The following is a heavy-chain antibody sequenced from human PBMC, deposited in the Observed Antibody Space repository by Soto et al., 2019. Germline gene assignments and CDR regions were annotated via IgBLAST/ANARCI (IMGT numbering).Heavy chain of an antibody. V-gene: IGHV3-48*02. D-gene: IGHD5-18*01. CDR3: ARAGGYSYGWYGMDV. J-gene: IGHJ6*02. CDR1: GFTFSSYS. Sequence: GGSLRLSCEASGFTFSSYSMNWVRQAPGKGLEWVSYISSSSSTIYYADSVKGRFTISRDNAKNSLYLQMNSLRDEDTAVYYCARAGGYSYGWYGMDVWGQGTTVTVSS. CDR2: ISSSSSTI.